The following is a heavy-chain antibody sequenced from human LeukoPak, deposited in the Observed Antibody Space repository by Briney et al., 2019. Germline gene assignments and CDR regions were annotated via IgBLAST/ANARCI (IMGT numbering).Heavy chain of an antibody. J-gene: IGHJ4*02. V-gene: IGHV3-30*02. CDR2: IRYDGSNK. Sequence: GGSLRLSCAASGFTFSSYGMYWVRQAPGKGLEWVAFIRYDGSNKYYADSVKGRFTISGDNAKNTLYLQMNRLRAEDTAVYCCAKDLYFGVFDYWGQGTLVTVSS. D-gene: IGHD3-9*01. CDR1: GFTFSSYG. CDR3: AKDLYFGVFDY.